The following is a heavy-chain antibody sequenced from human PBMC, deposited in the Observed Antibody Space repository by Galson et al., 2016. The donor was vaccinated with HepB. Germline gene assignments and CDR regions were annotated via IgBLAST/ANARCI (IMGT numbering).Heavy chain of an antibody. Sequence: SVKVSCKASGGPFSSHAFSWVRQAPGQGLEWMGAIVPIFRTTNYEQKFQDRLTITADESTSTVYMELSSLGSEDTAVYFCAREGGGVAEGKNYYHGMDVWGQGTTVTVSS. CDR1: GGPFSSHA. CDR3: AREGGGVAEGKNYYHGMDV. CDR2: IVPIFRTT. J-gene: IGHJ6*02. D-gene: IGHD3-16*01. V-gene: IGHV1-69*13.